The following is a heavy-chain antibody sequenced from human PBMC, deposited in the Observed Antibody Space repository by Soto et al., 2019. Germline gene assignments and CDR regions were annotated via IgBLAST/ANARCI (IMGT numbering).Heavy chain of an antibody. Sequence: PSVKVSCKVSGGTFSSYTITWVRQAPGEGLEWMGRIIPMFDIINYAQKFQGRVTITRDTSASTAYMELSSLRSEDTAVYYCARAPSWYIFDYWGQGTLVTVSS. V-gene: IGHV1-69*02. CDR3: ARAPSWYIFDY. CDR1: GGTFSSYT. J-gene: IGHJ4*02. CDR2: IIPMFDII. D-gene: IGHD6-13*01.